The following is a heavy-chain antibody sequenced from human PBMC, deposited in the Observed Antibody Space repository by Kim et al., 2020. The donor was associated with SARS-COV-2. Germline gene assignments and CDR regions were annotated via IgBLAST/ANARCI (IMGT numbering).Heavy chain of an antibody. CDR3: VGVWGWYFNL. D-gene: IGHD3-10*01. CDR2: ET. Sequence: ETNYVDYVKGRFTISRATAQNSVYVQMNSLRAEATAVYYCVGVWGWYFNLWGRGTLVTVSS. J-gene: IGHJ2*01. V-gene: IGHV3-7*03.